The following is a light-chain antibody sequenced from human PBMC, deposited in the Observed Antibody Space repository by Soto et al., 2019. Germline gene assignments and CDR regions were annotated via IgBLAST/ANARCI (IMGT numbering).Light chain of an antibody. V-gene: IGKV1-5*01. J-gene: IGKJ1*01. CDR1: QTIRTL. CDR2: SAS. Sequence: SVGDRVTITCRASQTIRTLLAWYQQKPGKAPKLLIYSASTLESGVPSRFSGSGSGTEFTLTINSLQPDDFVTYYCQQYATFPWTFGQGTKVDIK. CDR3: QQYATFPWT.